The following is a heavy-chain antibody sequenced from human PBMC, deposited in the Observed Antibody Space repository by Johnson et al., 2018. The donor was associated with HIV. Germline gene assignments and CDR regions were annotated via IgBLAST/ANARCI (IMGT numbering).Heavy chain of an antibody. D-gene: IGHD2-8*01. CDR2: ISYDGSNK. CDR3: ASALCTWGAFDI. J-gene: IGHJ3*02. Sequence: QVQLVESGGGVVQPGRSLRLSCAASGFTFSSYAMHWVRQAPGKGLEWVAVISYDGSNKYYADSVKGRFTISRDNSKNTLYLQMNSLRAEDTAVYYCASALCTWGAFDIWGQGTMVTVCS. CDR1: GFTFSSYA. V-gene: IGHV3-30*04.